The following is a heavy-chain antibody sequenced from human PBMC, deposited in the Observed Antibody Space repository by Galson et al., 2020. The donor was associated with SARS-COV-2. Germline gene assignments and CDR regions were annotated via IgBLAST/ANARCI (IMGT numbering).Heavy chain of an antibody. Sequence: NSGGSLRLSCAASGFTFSSYSMTWVRQAPGKGLEWVSSISSSSSYIYYADSVKGRFTISRDNAKNSLYLQMNSLRAEDTAVYYCARGEIDYYDSSADFDYWGQGTLVTVSS. V-gene: IGHV3-21*01. D-gene: IGHD3-22*01. J-gene: IGHJ4*02. CDR3: ARGEIDYYDSSADFDY. CDR2: ISSSSSYI. CDR1: GFTFSSYS.